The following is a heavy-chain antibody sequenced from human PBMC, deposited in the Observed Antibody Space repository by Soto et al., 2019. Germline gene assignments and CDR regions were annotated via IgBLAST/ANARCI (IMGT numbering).Heavy chain of an antibody. CDR1: GYSFTSYW. D-gene: IGHD3-10*01. Sequence: GESLKISCKGSGYSFTSYWIGWVRQMPGKGLEWMGIIYPGDSDTRYSPSFQGQVTISADKSISTAYLQWSSLKASDTAMYYCARHVMVRGVIYSIDYWGQGTLVTVSS. V-gene: IGHV5-51*01. CDR3: ARHVMVRGVIYSIDY. J-gene: IGHJ4*02. CDR2: IYPGDSDT.